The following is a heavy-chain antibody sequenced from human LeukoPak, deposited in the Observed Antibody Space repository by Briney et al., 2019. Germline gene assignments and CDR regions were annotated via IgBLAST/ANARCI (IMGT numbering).Heavy chain of an antibody. CDR3: ARERGYSYGYSDY. J-gene: IGHJ4*02. CDR2: ISGSSSTI. CDR1: GFTFDDYS. V-gene: IGHV3-48*01. Sequence: GGSLRLSCAASGFTFDDYSMNWVRQAPGKGLEWVSYISGSSSTIYYADSVRGRFTISRDNARNSLYLQMNSLRAEDTAVYYCARERGYSYGYSDYWGQGTLVTVSS. D-gene: IGHD5-18*01.